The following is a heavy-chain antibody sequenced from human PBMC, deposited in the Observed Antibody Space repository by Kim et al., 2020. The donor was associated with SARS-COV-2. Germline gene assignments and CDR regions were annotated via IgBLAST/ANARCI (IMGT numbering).Heavy chain of an antibody. V-gene: IGHV3-30*18. CDR1: GFTFSSYG. J-gene: IGHJ6*01. D-gene: IGHD2-15*01. CDR2: ISYDGSNK. CDR3: AKEGYCSGGSCYSYYYYG. Sequence: GGSLRLSCAASGFTFSSYGMHWVRQAPGKGLEWVAVISYDGSNKYYADSVKGRFTISRDNSKNTLYLQMNSLRAEDTAVYYCAKEGYCSGGSCYSYYYYG.